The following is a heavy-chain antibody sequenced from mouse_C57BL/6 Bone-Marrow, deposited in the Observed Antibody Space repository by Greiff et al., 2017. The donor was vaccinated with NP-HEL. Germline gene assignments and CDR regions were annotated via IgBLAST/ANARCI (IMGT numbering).Heavy chain of an antibody. CDR2: ISSGGDYI. V-gene: IGHV5-9-1*02. CDR1: GFTFSSYA. CDR3: TRGEYYGSSYEWLDY. D-gene: IGHD1-1*01. J-gene: IGHJ2*01. Sequence: EVQRVESGEGLVKPGGSLKLSCAASGFTFSSYAMSWVRQTPEKRLEWVAYISSGGDYIYYADTVKGRFTISRNNARNTLYLQMSSLKSEDTAMYYCTRGEYYGSSYEWLDYWGQGTTLTVSS.